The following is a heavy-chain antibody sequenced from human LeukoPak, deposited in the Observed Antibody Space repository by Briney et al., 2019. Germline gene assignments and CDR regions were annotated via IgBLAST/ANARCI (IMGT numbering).Heavy chain of an antibody. D-gene: IGHD2-8*01. Sequence: GGSLRLSCAASGFTFSSYEMNWVRQAPGKGLEWVSYISSSGSTIYYADSVKGRFTISRDNAKNSLYLQLNSLRAEDTAVYYCARDSRCMLFCYYGMDVWGQGTTVTVSS. CDR2: ISSSGSTI. CDR1: GFTFSSYE. V-gene: IGHV3-48*03. CDR3: ARDSRCMLFCYYGMDV. J-gene: IGHJ6*02.